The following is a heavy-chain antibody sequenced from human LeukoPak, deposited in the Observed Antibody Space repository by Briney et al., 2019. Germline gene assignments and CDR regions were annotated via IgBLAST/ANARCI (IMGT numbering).Heavy chain of an antibody. V-gene: IGHV4-30-2*01. D-gene: IGHD2-2*01. CDR3: ARYCSSTSCSYGMDV. Sequence: SQTLSLTCAVSGGSISSGGYSWSWIRQPPGKGLEWIGYIYHSGSTYYNPSLKSRVTISVDRSKNQFSLKLSSVTAADTAVYYRARYCSSTSCSYGMDVWGKGTTVTVSS. J-gene: IGHJ6*04. CDR2: IYHSGST. CDR1: GGSISSGGYS.